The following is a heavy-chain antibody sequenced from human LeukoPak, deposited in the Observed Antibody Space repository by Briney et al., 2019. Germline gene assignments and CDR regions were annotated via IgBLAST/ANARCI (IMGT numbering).Heavy chain of an antibody. V-gene: IGHV3-30*18. D-gene: IGHD6-19*01. J-gene: IGHJ4*02. Sequence: GGSLRLSCAASGFTFSSYAMSWVRQAPGKGLEWVAVISYDGSNKYYADSVKGRFTISRDNSKNTLYLQMNSLRAEDTAVYYCAKGTQAQWLVPVGFDYWGQGTLVTVSS. CDR3: AKGTQAQWLVPVGFDY. CDR2: ISYDGSNK. CDR1: GFTFSSYA.